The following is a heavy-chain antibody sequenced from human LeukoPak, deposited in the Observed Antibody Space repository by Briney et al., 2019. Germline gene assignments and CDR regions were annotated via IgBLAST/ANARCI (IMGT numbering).Heavy chain of an antibody. D-gene: IGHD5-12*01. CDR3: ARRDGRLPNAYYFDY. CDR1: GGSISSYY. J-gene: IGHJ4*02. V-gene: IGHV4-59*01. Sequence: SETLSLTCTVSGGSISSYYWSWIRQPPGKGLEWIGYIYYSGITNYNPSLKSRVTISVDTSKNQFSLKLSSVTAADTAVYYCARRDGRLPNAYYFDYWGQGTLVTVSS. CDR2: IYYSGIT.